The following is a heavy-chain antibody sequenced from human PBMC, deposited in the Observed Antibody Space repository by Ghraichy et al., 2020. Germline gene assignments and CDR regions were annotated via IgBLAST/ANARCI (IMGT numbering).Heavy chain of an antibody. D-gene: IGHD3-10*01. V-gene: IGHV4-39*01. J-gene: IGHJ6*02. CDR3: ARQNFYGSGSYYLYHYYGMDV. Sequence: SETLSLTCTVSGGSISSSSYYWGWIRQPPGKGLEWIGSIYYSGSTYYNPSLKSRVTISVDTSKNQFSLKLSSVTAADTAVYYCARQNFYGSGSYYLYHYYGMDVWGQGTTVTVSS. CDR2: IYYSGST. CDR1: GGSISSSSYY.